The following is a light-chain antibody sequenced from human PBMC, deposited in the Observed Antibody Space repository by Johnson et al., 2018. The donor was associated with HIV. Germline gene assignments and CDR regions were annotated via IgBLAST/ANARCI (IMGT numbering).Light chain of an antibody. CDR1: SSNIGNNY. Sequence: QSVLTQPPSVSAAPGQKVTISCSGSSSNIGNNYVSWYRHFPGTAPKLLIYDNNKRPSGIPDRFSGSKSGTSATLGITGLQTGDEADYYCGTWDSSLSAPRVFGTGTKVTVL. CDR3: GTWDSSLSAPRV. J-gene: IGLJ1*01. CDR2: DNN. V-gene: IGLV1-51*01.